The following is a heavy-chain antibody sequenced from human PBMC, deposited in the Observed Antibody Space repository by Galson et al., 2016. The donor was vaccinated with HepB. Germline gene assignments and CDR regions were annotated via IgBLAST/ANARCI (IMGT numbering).Heavy chain of an antibody. V-gene: IGHV1-46*01. J-gene: IGHJ4*02. CDR3: ARSTQTFFDLQNAYFYLDY. D-gene: IGHD3-16*01. Sequence: SVKVSCKASGYSLTDFYIHWARQSPGQGLEWMGILNPSSGDTTYAQKIQGRVTMTRDTSTSTVYVELSSLRSDDTAVYFCARSTQTFFDLQNAYFYLDYWGQGTLLIVSS. CDR1: GYSLTDFY. CDR2: LNPSSGDT.